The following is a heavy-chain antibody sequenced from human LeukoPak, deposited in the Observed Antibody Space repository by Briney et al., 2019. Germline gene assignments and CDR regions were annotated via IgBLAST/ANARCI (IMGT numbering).Heavy chain of an antibody. D-gene: IGHD3-10*01. Sequence: PSETLSLTCTVSGGSISSYYWSWIRQPAGKGLEWIGRTYTSGSINYNRPLKSRVTMSVDTSKNQSSLKLRSVTAADTAVYYCVRGGYYYGPSDWGQGTLVTVSS. CDR3: VRGGYYYGPSD. J-gene: IGHJ4*02. CDR1: GGSISSYY. CDR2: TYTSGSI. V-gene: IGHV4-4*07.